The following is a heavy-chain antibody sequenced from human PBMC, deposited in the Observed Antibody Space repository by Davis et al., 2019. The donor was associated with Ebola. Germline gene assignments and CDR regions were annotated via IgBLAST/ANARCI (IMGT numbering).Heavy chain of an antibody. CDR2: ISVSSIP. Sequence: GESLKISCAASGFIFSSYAMSWVRQAPGKGLELVSSISVSSIPYHADSVKGRFTISRDNSKNTLYLQMNSLTAEDTAVYYCAKVHPPTTVTTGWFDPRGQGTLVTVSS. J-gene: IGHJ5*02. CDR1: GFIFSSYA. CDR3: AKVHPPTTVTTGWFDP. D-gene: IGHD4-17*01. V-gene: IGHV3-23*01.